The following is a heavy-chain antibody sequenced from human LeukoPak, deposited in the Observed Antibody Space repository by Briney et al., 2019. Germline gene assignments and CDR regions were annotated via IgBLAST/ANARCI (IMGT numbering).Heavy chain of an antibody. CDR2: IYYSGST. Sequence: SETLSLTCTVSGGSISSSSYYWGWIRQPPGKGLEWIGSIYYSGSTYYNPSLKSRVTISVDTSKSQFSLKLSSVTAADTAVYYCARGGSSGWVNWFDPWGQGTLVTVSS. CDR3: ARGGSSGWVNWFDP. V-gene: IGHV4-39*07. D-gene: IGHD6-19*01. CDR1: GGSISSSSYY. J-gene: IGHJ5*02.